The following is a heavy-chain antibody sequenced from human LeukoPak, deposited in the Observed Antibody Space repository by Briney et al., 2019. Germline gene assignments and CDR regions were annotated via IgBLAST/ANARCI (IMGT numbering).Heavy chain of an antibody. J-gene: IGHJ4*02. CDR2: IAADNRKT. V-gene: IGHV1-18*01. D-gene: IGHD1-1*01. CDR3: ARVYWNGGRAFDY. Sequence: GASVKVSCKASGYTLSNNGITWVRQAPGQGLEWMGWIAADNRKTYYAQNLQDRVTMTTDSSTNTAYMDLRSLGSDDTAVYYCARVYWNGGRAFDYWGQGTLVTVSS. CDR1: GYTLSNNG.